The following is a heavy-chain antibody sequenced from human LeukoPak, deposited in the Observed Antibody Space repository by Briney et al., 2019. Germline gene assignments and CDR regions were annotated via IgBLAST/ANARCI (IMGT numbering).Heavy chain of an antibody. CDR2: INHSGST. D-gene: IGHD2-2*03. Sequence: SETLSLTCTVSGGSISSYYWSWIRQPPGKGLEWIGEINHSGSTNYNPSLKSRVTISVDTSKNQFSLKLSSVTAADTAVYYCARVGYCSSTSCLDYWGQGTLVTVSS. J-gene: IGHJ4*02. V-gene: IGHV4-34*01. CDR3: ARVGYCSSTSCLDY. CDR1: GGSISSYY.